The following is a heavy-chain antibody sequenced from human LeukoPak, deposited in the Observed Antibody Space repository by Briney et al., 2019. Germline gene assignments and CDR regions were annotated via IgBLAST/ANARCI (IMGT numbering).Heavy chain of an antibody. J-gene: IGHJ4*02. D-gene: IGHD6-13*01. V-gene: IGHV1-69*04. CDR3: ARAFAADAPFDY. CDR1: GGSFSNYV. Sequence: SVKVSCKASGGSFSNYVITWVRQAPGQGLEWMGRIIPVLDVSNFAQKFQGRVTITADKSTNTAHMELRSLRSDDTAVYYCARAFAADAPFDYWGQGTLVTVSS. CDR2: IIPVLDVS.